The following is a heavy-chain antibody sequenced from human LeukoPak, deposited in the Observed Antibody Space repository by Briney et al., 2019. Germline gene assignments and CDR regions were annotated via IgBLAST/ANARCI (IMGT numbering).Heavy chain of an antibody. CDR1: GYSFTSYW. J-gene: IGHJ6*02. D-gene: IGHD3-10*01. CDR3: ARHYYGSNAMDV. CDR2: IDPSDSYT. Sequence: GESLKISCKGSGYSFTSYWISWVRQMPGKGLEWMGRIDPSDSYTYYSPSFQGHVTISADKSISTACLQWSSLKASDTAMYYCARHYYGSNAMDVWGQETAVTVSS. V-gene: IGHV5-10-1*01.